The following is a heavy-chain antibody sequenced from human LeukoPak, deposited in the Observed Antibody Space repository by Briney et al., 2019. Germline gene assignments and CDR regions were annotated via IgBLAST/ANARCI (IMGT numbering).Heavy chain of an antibody. CDR2: IYHSGST. J-gene: IGHJ4*02. D-gene: IGHD1-26*01. CDR3: ARLAGGSFVFDY. CDR1: GYSISSGYY. Sequence: PSETLSLTCAVSGYSISSGYYWGWIRQPPGKGLEWIGGIYHSGSTYYNPSLKSRVTISVDTSKNQFSLKLSSVTAADTAVYYCARLAGGSFVFDYWGQGTLVTVSS. V-gene: IGHV4-38-2*01.